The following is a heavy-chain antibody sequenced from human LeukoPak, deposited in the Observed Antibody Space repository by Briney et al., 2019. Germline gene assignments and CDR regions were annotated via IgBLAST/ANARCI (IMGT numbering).Heavy chain of an antibody. CDR1: GFTFSDYY. Sequence: GGSLRLSCASSGFTFSDYYMSWIRQAPGKGLEWVSHISGSSTYTNYADSVKGRFTISRDNANNSLYLQMNSLTAEDTAVFYCARVGSRGYYFDYWGQGTLVSVSS. J-gene: IGHJ4*02. D-gene: IGHD1-26*01. CDR2: ISGSSTYT. V-gene: IGHV3-11*06. CDR3: ARVGSRGYYFDY.